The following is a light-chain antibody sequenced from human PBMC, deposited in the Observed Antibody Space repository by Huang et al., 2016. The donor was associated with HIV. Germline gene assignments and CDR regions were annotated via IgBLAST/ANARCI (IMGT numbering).Light chain of an antibody. J-gene: IGKJ2*01. CDR3: QQYDDWPPYT. CDR2: GAS. Sequence: EVIMTQSPASLSVSPGERVTLSCRASQGVYNRLAWYHQKPGQAPRLVIYGASTRATGIPARFSGSGSGTEFTLTISSLQSEDFAVYYCQQYDDWPPYTFGQGTKLEIK. V-gene: IGKV3-15*01. CDR1: QGVYNR.